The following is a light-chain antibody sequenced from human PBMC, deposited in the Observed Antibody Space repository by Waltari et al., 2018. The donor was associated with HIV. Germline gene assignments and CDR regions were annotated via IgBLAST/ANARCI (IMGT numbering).Light chain of an antibody. CDR3: QSYDSSLSPWV. V-gene: IGLV1-40*01. J-gene: IGLJ3*02. Sequence: QSELTQPPSVSGAPGQRVTISCTGSSSNIGAGYDVHWYQQLPGTAPKLLIYGNANRPSGGPDRFSGSKPGTSASLAITGVQAEDEADYYCQSYDSSLSPWVFGGGTKLTVL. CDR1: SSNIGAGYD. CDR2: GNA.